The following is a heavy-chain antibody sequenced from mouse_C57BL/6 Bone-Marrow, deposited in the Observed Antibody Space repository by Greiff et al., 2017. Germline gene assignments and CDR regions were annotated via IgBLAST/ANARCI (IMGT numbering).Heavy chain of an antibody. CDR1: GYTFTDYY. D-gene: IGHD1-1*01. CDR2: IYPGSGNT. Sequence: VQLQQSGAELVRPGASVKLSCKASGYTFTDYYINWVKQRPGQGLEWIARIYPGSGNTYYNEKLKGKATLTAEKSSSTAYMQLSSLTSEDSAVYFCARFYYYGSSPHWYFDVWGTGTTVTVSS. CDR3: ARFYYYGSSPHWYFDV. V-gene: IGHV1-76*01. J-gene: IGHJ1*03.